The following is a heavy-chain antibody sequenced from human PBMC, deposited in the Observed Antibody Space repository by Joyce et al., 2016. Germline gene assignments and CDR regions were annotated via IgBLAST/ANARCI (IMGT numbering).Heavy chain of an antibody. D-gene: IGHD7-27*01. V-gene: IGHV4-59*11. Sequence: QAQLQESGPGLVKPSETLSLPCTVSGGSISIHYWSSIRQPPGKRLEWMGYIYYSWGTNSSLSLKSRVTIAVDTSKNQFSLKLRSVSAADTAVYYCASGLGTPYGMDVWGQGTTVTISS. CDR3: ASGLGTPYGMDV. CDR1: GGSISIHY. J-gene: IGHJ6*02. CDR2: IYYSWGT.